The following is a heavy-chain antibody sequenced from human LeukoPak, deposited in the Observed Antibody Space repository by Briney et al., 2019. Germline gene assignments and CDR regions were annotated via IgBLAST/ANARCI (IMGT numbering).Heavy chain of an antibody. D-gene: IGHD3-10*01. Sequence: SQTLSLTCASSGDSVSSNNAVWNWIRQSPSRGLEWLGKTYYRSKWNYDYAVSMKSRITINPDTSKNHFSLQLSSVTPEDTAVYYCARSVNSGCLDCWGQGVLVTVSS. CDR1: GDSVSSNNAV. CDR2: TYYRSKWNY. J-gene: IGHJ4*02. CDR3: ARSVNSGCLDC. V-gene: IGHV6-1*01.